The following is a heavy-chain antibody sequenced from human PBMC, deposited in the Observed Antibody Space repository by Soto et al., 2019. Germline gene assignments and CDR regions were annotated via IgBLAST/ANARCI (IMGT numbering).Heavy chain of an antibody. CDR3: AREYTAWPLAYGLDV. Sequence: PGGSLRLSCVGSGFTFSNYSINWVRQAPGKGLEWVSSISSRSGIYFADSVKGRFTISRDNAKNSVSLQMNSLRAEDTAVYYCAREYTAWPLAYGLDVWGQGTTVTVSS. D-gene: IGHD2-2*02. V-gene: IGHV3-21*01. CDR2: ISSRSGI. J-gene: IGHJ6*02. CDR1: GFTFSNYS.